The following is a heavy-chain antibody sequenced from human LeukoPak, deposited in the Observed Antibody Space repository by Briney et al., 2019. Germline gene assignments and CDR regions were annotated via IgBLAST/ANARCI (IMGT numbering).Heavy chain of an antibody. D-gene: IGHD2-2*01. J-gene: IGHJ5*02. Sequence: SETLSLTCXXSGGSISSYYWXWIRQPPGKGLEWIGYIYTSGSTNYNPSLKSRVTISVDTSKNQFSLKLSSVTAADTAVYYCARRTCSSTSCWFDPWGQGTLVTVSS. CDR1: GGSISSYY. CDR3: ARRTCSSTSCWFDP. CDR2: IYTSGST. V-gene: IGHV4-4*09.